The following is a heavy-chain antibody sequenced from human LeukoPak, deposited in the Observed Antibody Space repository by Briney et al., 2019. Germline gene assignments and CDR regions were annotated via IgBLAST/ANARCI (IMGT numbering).Heavy chain of an antibody. D-gene: IGHD6-6*01. CDR1: GFTFSNYW. CDR2: ISGSGGST. CDR3: AKVGDSSSSVNWFDP. J-gene: IGHJ5*02. Sequence: GGSLRLSCAASGFTFSNYWMHWVRQAPGKGLEWVSAISGSGGSTYYADSVKGRFTISRDNSKNTLYLQMNSLRAEDTAVYYCAKVGDSSSSVNWFDPWGQGTLVTVSS. V-gene: IGHV3-23*01.